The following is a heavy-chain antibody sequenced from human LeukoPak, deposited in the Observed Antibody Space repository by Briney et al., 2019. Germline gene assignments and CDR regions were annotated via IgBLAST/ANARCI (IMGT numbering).Heavy chain of an antibody. CDR3: ARRMPAGTVDY. Sequence: SETLSLTCTVSGGSISSCYWSWIRQPPGKGLEWIGYIYYSGSTNYNPSLKSRVSISVDTSKNQFSLKLGSVTAADTAVYYCARRMPAGTVDYWGQGTLVTVSS. D-gene: IGHD6-19*01. J-gene: IGHJ4*02. CDR2: IYYSGST. V-gene: IGHV4-59*01. CDR1: GGSISSCY.